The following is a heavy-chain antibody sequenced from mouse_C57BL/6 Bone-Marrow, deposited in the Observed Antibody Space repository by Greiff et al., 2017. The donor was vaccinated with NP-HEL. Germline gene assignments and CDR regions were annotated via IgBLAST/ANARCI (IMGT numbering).Heavy chain of an antibody. CDR1: GFTFSSYA. D-gene: IGHD3-2*02. J-gene: IGHJ2*01. CDR2: ISDGGSYT. V-gene: IGHV5-4*01. CDR3: ARDKTAQASFDY. Sequence: EVQLVESGGGLVKPGGSLKLSCAASGFTFSSYAMSWVRQTPEKRLEWVATISDGGSYTYYPDNVKGRFTISRDNAKNNLYLQMSHLKSEDTAMYYCARDKTAQASFDYWGQGTTLTVSS.